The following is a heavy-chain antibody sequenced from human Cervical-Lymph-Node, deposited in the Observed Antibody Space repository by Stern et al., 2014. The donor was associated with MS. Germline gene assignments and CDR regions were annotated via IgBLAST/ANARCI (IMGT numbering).Heavy chain of an antibody. Sequence: VQLVESGGGVGQPGRSLRLSCAASGFTFSSYAMHWVRQVPGKGLEWVAGISFDGNLKYYADSVNGGFTISRENSKNTPYLQNNSLRAEDTAVYYCARERGFRGVTNYYYYGMDFWGQGTTVTVSS. CDR3: ARERGFRGVTNYYYYGMDF. J-gene: IGHJ6*02. CDR2: ISFDGNLK. V-gene: IGHV3-30-3*01. CDR1: GFTFSSYA. D-gene: IGHD3-10*01.